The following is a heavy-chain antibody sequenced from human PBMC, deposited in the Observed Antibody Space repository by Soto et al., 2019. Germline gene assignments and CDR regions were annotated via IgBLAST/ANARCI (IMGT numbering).Heavy chain of an antibody. CDR3: ARVKATLYRHYYFDY. J-gene: IGHJ4*02. V-gene: IGHV4-30-4*01. D-gene: IGHD5-12*01. CDR1: GGTINSGDYF. Sequence: SETLSLTCSVSGGTINSGDYFWSWIRQPPGKGLEWIGSIFYTGSTYYSPSLKSRASMSMDTSKNLFSPRLRSLTAADTAVYFCARVKATLYRHYYFDYWGQGTPVTVSS. CDR2: IFYTGST.